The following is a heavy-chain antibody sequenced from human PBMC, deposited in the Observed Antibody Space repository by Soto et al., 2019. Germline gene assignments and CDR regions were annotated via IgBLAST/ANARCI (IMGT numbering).Heavy chain of an antibody. Sequence: QVQLQESGPGLVKPSETLSLTCTVSGGSISSYYWSWIRQPPGKGLEWIGYIYYSGSTNYNPSLKGRAPKPEDPSKNRFSRKLGSGTAADTPGYSCPRRWGGAIPPGGQGTLVPLSP. CDR1: GGSISSYY. V-gene: IGHV4-59*08. D-gene: IGHD3-10*01. CDR2: IYYSGST. J-gene: IGHJ5*02. CDR3: PRRWGGAIPP.